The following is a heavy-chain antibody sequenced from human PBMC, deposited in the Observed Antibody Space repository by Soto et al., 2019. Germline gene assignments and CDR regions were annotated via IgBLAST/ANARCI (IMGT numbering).Heavy chain of an antibody. CDR3: AREPYCSSTSCYAPGSSGWFDP. D-gene: IGHD2-2*01. J-gene: IGHJ5*02. CDR2: IYYSGST. CDR1: GGSISSGGYY. V-gene: IGHV4-31*03. Sequence: SETLSLTCTVSGGSISSGGYYWSWIRQHPGKGLEWIGYIYYSGSTYYNPSLKSRVTISVDTSKNQFSLKLSSVTAADTAVYYCAREPYCSSTSCYAPGSSGWFDPWGQGTLVTVSS.